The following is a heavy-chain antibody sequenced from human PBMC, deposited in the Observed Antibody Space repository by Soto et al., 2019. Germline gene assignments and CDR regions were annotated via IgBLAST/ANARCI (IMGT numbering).Heavy chain of an antibody. V-gene: IGHV4-39*02. CDR1: GGSINNSTSS. CDR3: PNYFMSRPWFDT. CDR2: INYRWPA. J-gene: IGHJ5*02. D-gene: IGHD6-6*01. Sequence: PSETLSLTCSVSGGSINNSTSSWGWLRQSPGKGLEWIATINYRWPAEYNPSLKSRVTISVDRSRNVLSLQMNYVTAPDTAVYYSPNYFMSRPWFDTWGQGTLVTVSS.